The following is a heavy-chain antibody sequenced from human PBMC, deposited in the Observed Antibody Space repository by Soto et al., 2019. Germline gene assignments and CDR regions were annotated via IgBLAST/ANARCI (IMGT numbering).Heavy chain of an antibody. J-gene: IGHJ4*02. CDR2: IYYSGST. CDR3: ARGFNGGNLYYFDY. Sequence: ASETLSLTCTVSGGSISSGGYYWSWIRQHPGKGLEWIGYIYYSGSTYYNPSLKSRVTISVDTSKNQFSLKLSSVTAADTAVYYCARGFNGGNLYYFDYWGQGTLVTVSS. V-gene: IGHV4-31*03. D-gene: IGHD2-21*02. CDR1: GGSISSGGYY.